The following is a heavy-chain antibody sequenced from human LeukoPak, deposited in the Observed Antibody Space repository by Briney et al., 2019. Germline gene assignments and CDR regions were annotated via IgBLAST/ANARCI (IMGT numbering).Heavy chain of an antibody. D-gene: IGHD5-12*01. CDR1: GGSISSYY. CDR3: AKGGCDRRGY. Sequence: SETLSLTCTVSGGSISSYYWSWVRQPAGKGLEWIGRIYTSGNTNYNPSLKGRVTMTVDTSKNQFSLNLSSVTAADTAVYYCAKGGCDRRGYWGQGTLVTVSS. J-gene: IGHJ4*02. V-gene: IGHV4-4*07. CDR2: IYTSGNT.